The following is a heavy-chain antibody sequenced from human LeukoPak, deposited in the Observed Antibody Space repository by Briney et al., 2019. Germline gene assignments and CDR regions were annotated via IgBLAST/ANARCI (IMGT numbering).Heavy chain of an antibody. CDR2: INLDGSEK. CDR3: AELGITMIGGV. J-gene: IGHJ6*04. D-gene: IGHD3-10*02. V-gene: IGHV3-7*01. CDR1: GFIFSSSW. Sequence: GGSLRLSCAASGFIFSSSWMSWVRQAPGKGLEWVANINLDGSEKYYVDSVKGRFTISRDNAKNSLYLQMNSLRAGDTAVYYCAELGITMIGGVWGKGTTVTISS.